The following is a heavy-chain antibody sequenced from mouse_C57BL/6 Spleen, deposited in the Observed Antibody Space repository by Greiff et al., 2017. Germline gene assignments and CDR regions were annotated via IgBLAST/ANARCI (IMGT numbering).Heavy chain of an antibody. V-gene: IGHV1-59*01. D-gene: IGHD2-3*01. Sequence: VQLQQPGAELVRPGASVKLSCKASGYTFTSYWMHWVKQRPGQGLEWIGWIDPADGNTNYNQKFKGKATLTVDTSSSTAYMQLSSLTSEDSAVYYCVCDGYSYDYWGQGTTLTVSS. CDR1: GYTFTSYW. J-gene: IGHJ2*01. CDR2: IDPADGNT. CDR3: VCDGYSYDY.